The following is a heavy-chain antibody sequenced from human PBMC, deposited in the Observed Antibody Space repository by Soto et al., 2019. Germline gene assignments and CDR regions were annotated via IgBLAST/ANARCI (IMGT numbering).Heavy chain of an antibody. J-gene: IGHJ4*02. CDR1: GGTFSSYA. CDR2: IIPSFGTA. D-gene: IGHD3-3*01. CDR3: ARGVLRFLEWLTPPEERGYSYGQFDY. V-gene: IGHV1-69*01. Sequence: QVQLVQSGAEVKKPGSSVKVSCKASGGTFSSYAISWVRQAPGQGLEWMGGIIPSFGTANYAQKFQGRVTITAVESTSTAYVELSSLRSEDTALYYCARGVLRFLEWLTPPEERGYSYGQFDYWGQGTLVTVSS.